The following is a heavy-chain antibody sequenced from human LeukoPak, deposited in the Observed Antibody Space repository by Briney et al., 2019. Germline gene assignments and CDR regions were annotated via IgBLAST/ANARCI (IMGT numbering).Heavy chain of an antibody. CDR1: GYSFTSYW. CDR2: IYPGDSDT. V-gene: IGHV5-51*01. Sequence: GESLKISCKGSGYSFTSYWIGWVRPMPGKGLGWMGIIYPGDSDTRYSPSFEGQVTISADKSISTAYLQWSSLKASDTAMYYCARLTYGDYDNYFDYWGQGTLVTVSS. CDR3: ARLTYGDYDNYFDY. J-gene: IGHJ4*02. D-gene: IGHD4-17*01.